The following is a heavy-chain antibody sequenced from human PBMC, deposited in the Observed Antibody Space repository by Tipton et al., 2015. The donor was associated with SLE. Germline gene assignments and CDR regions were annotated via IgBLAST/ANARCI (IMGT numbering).Heavy chain of an antibody. V-gene: IGHV4-59*12. CDR2: INYSGST. Sequence: TLSLTCTVSGGSISSYYWGWIRQPPGKGLEWIGYINYSGSTNYNPSLKSRVTISVDTSKSQFSLKLSSVTAADTAVYYCAGAVRSSSEGSNWFDPWGQGTLVTVSS. J-gene: IGHJ5*02. CDR1: GGSISSYY. CDR3: AGAVRSSSEGSNWFDP. D-gene: IGHD6-6*01.